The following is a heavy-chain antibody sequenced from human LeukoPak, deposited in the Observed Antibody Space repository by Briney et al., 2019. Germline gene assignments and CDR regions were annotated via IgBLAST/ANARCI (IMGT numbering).Heavy chain of an antibody. Sequence: SETLSLTCAVYGGSFSGYYWSWIRQPPGKGLEWIGEINHSGSTNYNPSLKSRVTISVDTSKNQFSLKLSSVTAADTAVYYCARGLGGGSFLYNWFDPWGQGTLVTVSS. D-gene: IGHD2-15*01. V-gene: IGHV4-34*01. J-gene: IGHJ5*02. CDR3: ARGLGGGSFLYNWFDP. CDR2: INHSGST. CDR1: GGSFSGYY.